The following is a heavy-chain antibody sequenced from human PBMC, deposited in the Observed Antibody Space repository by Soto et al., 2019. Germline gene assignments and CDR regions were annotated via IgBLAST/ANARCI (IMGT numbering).Heavy chain of an antibody. D-gene: IGHD1-1*01. CDR1: GFTFSSYG. CDR3: AKEGPITNWYFDY. J-gene: IGHJ4*02. CDR2: ISYDGKVA. V-gene: IGHV3-30*18. Sequence: QVQQVESGGGVVQPGRSLRLSCAASGFTFSSYGMHWVRQAPGKGLEWVTVISYDGKVAYYADSVKGRFTISRDNSKNTLYLQMNSLRTEDTAMYYCAKEGPITNWYFDYWGQGTLVTVSS.